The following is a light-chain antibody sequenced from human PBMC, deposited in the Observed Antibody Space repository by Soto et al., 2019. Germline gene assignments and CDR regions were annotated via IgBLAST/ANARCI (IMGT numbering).Light chain of an antibody. CDR3: IPHAGSNNLFSV. V-gene: IGLV2-8*01. Sequence: QSVLTQPPSASGSPGQSVTISCTGTSSDVGAYNYVSWYQQHPGKAPKLMISEVTKRPSGVPDRFSGSKSGNTASLTVSGLQAEDEADYFCIPHAGSNNLFSVLGTATKVTVL. CDR1: SSDVGAYNY. CDR2: EVT. J-gene: IGLJ1*01.